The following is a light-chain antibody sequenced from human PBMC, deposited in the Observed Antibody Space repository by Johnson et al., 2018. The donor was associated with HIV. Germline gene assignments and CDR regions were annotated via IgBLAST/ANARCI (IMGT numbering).Light chain of an antibody. CDR1: NSNIGNNF. CDR3: GTWDSSLSAHYV. CDR2: ENN. Sequence: QSVLTQPPSVSAAPGQKVTISCSGTNSNIGNNFVSWYQQVPGTAPRLLSYENNKRPSGIADRFSGSKSGTSATLGITGLQTGDEADYYCGTWDSSLSAHYVFGTGTKVTVL. J-gene: IGLJ1*01. V-gene: IGLV1-51*02.